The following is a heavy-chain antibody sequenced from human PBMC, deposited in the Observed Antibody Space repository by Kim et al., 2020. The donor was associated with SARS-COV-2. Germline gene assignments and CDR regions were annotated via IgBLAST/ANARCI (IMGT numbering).Heavy chain of an antibody. CDR2: ISSSGSYT. J-gene: IGHJ4*02. D-gene: IGHD5-18*01. CDR3: AREDTAMVIGY. Sequence: GGSLRLSCAASGFTFSSYSMNWVRQAPGKGLEWVSSISSSGSYTYYADSVKGRFTISRDNAKNSLYLQMNSLRAEDTAVYYRAREDTAMVIGYWGQGTLVTVSS. CDR1: GFTFSSYS. V-gene: IGHV3-21*01.